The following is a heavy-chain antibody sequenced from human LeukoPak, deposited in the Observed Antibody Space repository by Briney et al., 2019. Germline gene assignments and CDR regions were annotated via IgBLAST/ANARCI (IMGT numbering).Heavy chain of an antibody. V-gene: IGHV5-51*01. CDR3: ARDPPPSGSYDSRDI. CDR1: GYSFTSYW. J-gene: IGHJ3*02. D-gene: IGHD1-26*01. CDR2: IYPGDSDT. Sequence: GESLKISCKGSGYSFTSYWIGWVRQMPGKGLEWMGIIYPGDSDTRYSPSFQGQVTISADKSISTAYLQWSSLKASDTAVYYCARDPPPSGSYDSRDIWGQGTMVTVSS.